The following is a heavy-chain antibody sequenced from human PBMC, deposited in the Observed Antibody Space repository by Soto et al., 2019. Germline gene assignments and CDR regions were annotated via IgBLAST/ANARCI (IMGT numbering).Heavy chain of an antibody. Sequence: GASVKVSCKASGYTFTSYAMHWVRQAPGQRLEWMGWINAGNGNTKYSQKFQGRVTITRDTSASTAYMELSSLRSEDTAVYYCAREYRDGDYVWLYYFDYWGQGTLVTVSS. V-gene: IGHV1-3*01. CDR1: GYTFTSYA. J-gene: IGHJ4*02. CDR2: INAGNGNT. D-gene: IGHD4-17*01. CDR3: AREYRDGDYVWLYYFDY.